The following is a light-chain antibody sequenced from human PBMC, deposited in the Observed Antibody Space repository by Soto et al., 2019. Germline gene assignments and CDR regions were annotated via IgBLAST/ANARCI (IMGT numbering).Light chain of an antibody. CDR3: QQYDNLPLT. V-gene: IGKV1-33*01. CDR1: QAIITY. CDR2: DAS. Sequence: DIQLTQSPSSLSASVGDRVTITCRASQAIITYLNWFQQKPGKAPKLLIYDASHLETGVPSRFSGSGSGTAFTFTISSLQPEDIGTYYCQQYDNLPLTFGGGTKVDIK. J-gene: IGKJ4*01.